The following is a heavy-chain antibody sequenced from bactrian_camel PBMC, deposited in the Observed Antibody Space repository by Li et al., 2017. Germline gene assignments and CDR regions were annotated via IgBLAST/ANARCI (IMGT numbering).Heavy chain of an antibody. CDR2: IYNDGSNT. Sequence: HVQLVESGGGLVQPGGSLRLSCAASGFSFSSYGMSWVRAAPGQAMEWVSGIYNDGSNTYYADSVKGRFTISRDNAKNTLYLQLNSLKTEDTATYYCATRLGPSQYDYCSGSWCTETGGNYWGQGTQVTVS. CDR3: ATRLGPSQYDYCSGSWCTETGGNY. D-gene: IGHD3*01. CDR1: GFSFSSYG. J-gene: IGHJ4*01. V-gene: IGHV3S6*01.